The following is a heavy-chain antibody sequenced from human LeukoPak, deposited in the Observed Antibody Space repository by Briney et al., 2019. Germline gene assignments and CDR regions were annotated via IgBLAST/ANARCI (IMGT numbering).Heavy chain of an antibody. CDR2: INAGNGET. Sequence: ASVKVSCKASGYTFTKYAMHWVRQAPGQRLEWMGWINAGNGETKYSQKFQGRVTITWDTSASTVHMELSSLRSEDTAVYYCARNLVGKTDFDYWGQGTLVTVSS. J-gene: IGHJ4*02. CDR3: ARNLVGKTDFDY. CDR1: GYTFTKYA. D-gene: IGHD6-19*01. V-gene: IGHV1-3*01.